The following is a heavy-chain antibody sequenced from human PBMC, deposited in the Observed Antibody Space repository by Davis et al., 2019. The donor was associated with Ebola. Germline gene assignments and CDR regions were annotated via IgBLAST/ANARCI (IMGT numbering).Heavy chain of an antibody. D-gene: IGHD2-2*01. CDR3: ARPLVSAAMGAFDI. J-gene: IGHJ3*02. Sequence: GESLKISCKASGYSFTTYWIVWVRQMPGKGLECMGIIFPGDSDTRYSPSFQGQVTISADKSISTAYLQWSSLKASDTAMYYCARPLVSAAMGAFDIWGQGTMVTVSS. CDR2: IFPGDSDT. V-gene: IGHV5-51*01. CDR1: GYSFTTYW.